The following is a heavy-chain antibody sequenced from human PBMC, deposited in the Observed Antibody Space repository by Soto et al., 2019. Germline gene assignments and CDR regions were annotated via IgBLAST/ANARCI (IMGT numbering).Heavy chain of an antibody. CDR2: IIPIFGTA. Sequence: SVKVSCKASGGTFSSYAISWVRQAPGQGLEWMGGIIPIFGTANYAQKFQGRVTITADESTSTAYMELSSLRSEDTAVYYCARGSSSSVVLFGYYYGMDVWGQGTTVTVS. CDR1: GGTFSSYA. V-gene: IGHV1-69*13. J-gene: IGHJ6*02. D-gene: IGHD6-6*01. CDR3: ARGSSSSVVLFGYYYGMDV.